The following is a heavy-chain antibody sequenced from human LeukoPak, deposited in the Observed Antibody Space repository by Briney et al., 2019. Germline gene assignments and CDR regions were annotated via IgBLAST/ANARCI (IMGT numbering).Heavy chain of an antibody. CDR2: ISGSGGST. Sequence: PGGSLRLSCAASGFTFSSYAMSWVRQAPGKGLEWVSAISGSGGSTYYADSVKGRFTISRDNSKNTLYLQMNSLRAEDTAVYYCAKKVHYYGSGSYEAYWGQGTLVTVSS. V-gene: IGHV3-23*01. CDR1: GFTFSSYA. D-gene: IGHD3-10*01. CDR3: AKKVHYYGSGSYEAY. J-gene: IGHJ4*02.